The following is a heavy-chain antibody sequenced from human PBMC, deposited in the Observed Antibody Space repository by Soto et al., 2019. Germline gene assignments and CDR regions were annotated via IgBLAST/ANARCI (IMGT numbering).Heavy chain of an antibody. V-gene: IGHV1-2*02. J-gene: IGHJ6*02. Sequence: ASVKVSCKASGYTFTGYYMHWVRQAPGQGLEWMGWINPNSGGTNYAQKFQGRVTMTRDTSISTAYMELSGLRSDDTAVYYCAREGIATVVTRVYYYGMDVWGQGTTVTVSS. CDR3: AREGIATVVTRVYYYGMDV. CDR1: GYTFTGYY. CDR2: INPNSGGT. D-gene: IGHD4-17*01.